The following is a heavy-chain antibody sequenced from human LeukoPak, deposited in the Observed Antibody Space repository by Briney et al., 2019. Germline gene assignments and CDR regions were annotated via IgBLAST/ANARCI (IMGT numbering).Heavy chain of an antibody. CDR1: GYTFTSYG. V-gene: IGHV1-18*01. CDR2: ISAYNGNT. CDR3: ARDQYYDSKGWFDP. D-gene: IGHD3-22*01. J-gene: IGHJ5*02. Sequence: ASVKVSCRASGYTFTSYGISWVRQAPGQGLEWMGWISAYNGNTNYAQKLQGRVTMTTDTSTSTAYMELRSLRSDDTAVYYCARDQYYDSKGWFDPWGQGTLVTVSS.